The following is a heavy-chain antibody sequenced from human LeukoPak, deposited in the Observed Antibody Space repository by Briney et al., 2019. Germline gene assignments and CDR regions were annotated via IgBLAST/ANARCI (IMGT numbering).Heavy chain of an antibody. J-gene: IGHJ4*02. D-gene: IGHD3-22*01. CDR3: ARWDDAYYYDSSGSNYFDY. Sequence: GGSLRLFCATSGFTFSSYNMHWVRQAPGKGLEWVAFIQNDGINTYYADSVKGRFTISRDNSKNTLYLQMNSLGAEDTTVYYCARWDDAYYYDSSGSNYFDYWGQGTLVTVSS. CDR1: GFTFSSYN. CDR2: IQNDGINT. V-gene: IGHV3-30*19.